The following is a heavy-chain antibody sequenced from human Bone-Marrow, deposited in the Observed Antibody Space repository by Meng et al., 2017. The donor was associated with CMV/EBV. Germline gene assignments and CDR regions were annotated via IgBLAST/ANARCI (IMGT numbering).Heavy chain of an antibody. CDR1: GFTFSSYG. J-gene: IGHJ3*02. D-gene: IGHD3-10*01. CDR2: ISYDGTNK. Sequence: GESLKISCAASGFTFSSYGMHWVRQAPGKGLEWVAVISYDGTNKYYADSVKGRFTISRDNSKNTLYLQMNSLRAEDTAVYYCARGSYYYGSGSYYKRAFDIWGQGTMVTVSS. V-gene: IGHV3-30*19. CDR3: ARGSYYYGSGSYYKRAFDI.